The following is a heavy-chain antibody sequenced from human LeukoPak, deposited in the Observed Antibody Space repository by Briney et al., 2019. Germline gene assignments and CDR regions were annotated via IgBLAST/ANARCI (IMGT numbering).Heavy chain of an antibody. CDR2: ISNDGRTT. D-gene: IGHD3-10*01. CDR3: TTFGYSASGSFSY. J-gene: IGHJ4*02. Sequence: GGSLRLSCAASGFTFSSYSMHWVRQAPGKGLVWVSRISNDGRTTNYADSVKGRFTISRDNALNTLYLQMNSLKAEDTAVYYCTTFGYSASGSFSYWGQGTLVSVSS. CDR1: GFTFSSYS. V-gene: IGHV3-74*01.